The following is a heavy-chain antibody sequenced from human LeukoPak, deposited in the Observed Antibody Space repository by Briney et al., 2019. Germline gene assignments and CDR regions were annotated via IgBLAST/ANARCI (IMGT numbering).Heavy chain of an antibody. V-gene: IGHV3-49*04. Sequence: GGSLRLSCTASGFTFGDYAMSWVRQAPGKGLEWVGFIRSKAYGGTTEYAASVKGRFTISRDDSKSIAYLQMNSLKTEDTAVYYCTRSHSTYYYDSSGYYYDYWGQGTLVTVSS. CDR2: IRSKAYGGTT. CDR3: TRSHSTYYYDSSGYYYDY. CDR1: GFTFGDYA. J-gene: IGHJ4*02. D-gene: IGHD3-22*01.